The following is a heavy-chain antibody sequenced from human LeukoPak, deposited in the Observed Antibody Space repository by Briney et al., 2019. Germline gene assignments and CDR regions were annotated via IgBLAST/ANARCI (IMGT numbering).Heavy chain of an antibody. CDR3: ARVGGWDYDFWRGGWFAP. V-gene: IGHV4-4*07. CDR1: GGSISSYY. Sequence: SETLSLTCTVSGGSISSYYWSWIRQPAGKGLEWLGRIYTSGSTNYNPSFKSRVTMSVDTSKNQFSLKLSSVTAAATAVYYCARVGGWDYDFWRGGWFAPWGQEPLVTASS. CDR2: IYTSGST. D-gene: IGHD3-3*01. J-gene: IGHJ5*02.